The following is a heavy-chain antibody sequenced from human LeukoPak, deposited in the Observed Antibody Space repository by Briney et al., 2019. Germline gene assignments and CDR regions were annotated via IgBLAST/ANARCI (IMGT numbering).Heavy chain of an antibody. D-gene: IGHD7-27*01. V-gene: IGHV4-59*08. CDR3: ARRGSNWGYYFDY. J-gene: IGHJ4*02. Sequence: SETLSLPRTVSCGSISSFYWSWVREPPREGVELIGYISYSGSTNYNPSLKSRVTISVDTSKNQFSLKLSSVTAADTAVYYCARRGSNWGYYFDYWGQGTLVTVSS. CDR1: CGSISSFY. CDR2: ISYSGST.